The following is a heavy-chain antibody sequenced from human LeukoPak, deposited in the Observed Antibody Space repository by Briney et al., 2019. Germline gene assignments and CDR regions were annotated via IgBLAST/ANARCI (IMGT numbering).Heavy chain of an antibody. CDR3: ARVRGSTADY. CDR2: IYYSGST. V-gene: IGHV4-59*01. CDR1: GGSISSYY. J-gene: IGHJ4*02. D-gene: IGHD3-10*01. Sequence: SETLSLTFTVSGGSISSYYCSWIRQPPGKGLEWIGYIYYSGSTNYNPSLKSRVTISVDTSKNQFSLKLSSVTAADTAVYYCARVRGSTADYWGQGTLVTVSS.